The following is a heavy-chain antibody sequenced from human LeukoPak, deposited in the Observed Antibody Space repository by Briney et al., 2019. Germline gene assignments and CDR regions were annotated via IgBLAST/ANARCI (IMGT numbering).Heavy chain of an antibody. D-gene: IGHD1-7*01. J-gene: IGHJ5*02. CDR3: ARDSGTTGEVKFDP. CDR1: GGSISSYY. CDR2: IYNSGTT. Sequence: SETLSLTCTVSGGSISSYYWSWIRQPPGKGLEWIGYIYNSGTTKYNPSLKSRVTISLDTSKNQISLKVSSVTAADTAVYYCARDSGTTGEVKFDPWGQGTLVTVSS. V-gene: IGHV4-59*12.